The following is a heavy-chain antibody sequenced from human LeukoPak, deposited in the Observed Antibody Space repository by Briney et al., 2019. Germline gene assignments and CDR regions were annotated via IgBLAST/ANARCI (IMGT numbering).Heavy chain of an antibody. D-gene: IGHD1-20*01. CDR2: ISGSGGST. Sequence: GGSLRLSCGASGFTFSSYAMSWVRHAPVKGLYWVSAISGSGGSTYYADSVKGRFTISRDNSKNTLYLQMSSLRAEGTAVYYCAKPKDNSLYCFDYWGQGTLVTVSS. CDR3: AKPKDNSLYCFDY. CDR1: GFTFSSYA. J-gene: IGHJ4*02. V-gene: IGHV3-23*01.